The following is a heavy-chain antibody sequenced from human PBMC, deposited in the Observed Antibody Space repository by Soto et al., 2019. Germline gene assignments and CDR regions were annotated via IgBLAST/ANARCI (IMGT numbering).Heavy chain of an antibody. D-gene: IGHD6-13*01. J-gene: IGHJ4*02. V-gene: IGHV3-23*01. Sequence: GGSLRLSCAASGFTFSSYAMSWVRQAPGKGLEWVSAISGSGGSTYYADSVKGRFTISRDNSKNTLCLQMNSLRAEDTAVYYCASRIAAANDYWGQGTLVTVYS. CDR3: ASRIAAANDY. CDR2: ISGSGGST. CDR1: GFTFSSYA.